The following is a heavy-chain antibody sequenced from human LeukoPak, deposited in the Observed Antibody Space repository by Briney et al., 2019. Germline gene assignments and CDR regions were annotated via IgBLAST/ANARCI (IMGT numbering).Heavy chain of an antibody. CDR2: FSGSGGST. CDR1: GFTFSSYA. J-gene: IGHJ3*02. CDR3: ARDRFRRDGYNYGRDGAFDI. V-gene: IGHV3-23*01. D-gene: IGHD5-24*01. Sequence: GGSLRLSCAASGFTFSSYAMSWVRQAPGKWLECISGFSGSGGSTYYADSVKGRFTISRDNSKNTLYLQMNSLRAEDTAVYYCARDRFRRDGYNYGRDGAFDIWGQGTMVTVSS.